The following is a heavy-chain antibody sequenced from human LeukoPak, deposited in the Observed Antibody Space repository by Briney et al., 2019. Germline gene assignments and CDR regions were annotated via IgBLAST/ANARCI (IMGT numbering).Heavy chain of an antibody. CDR2: INVDGTRT. Sequence: GGSLRLSCAASGFSFSSYWMHWVRQSPGKGLVWVAQINVDGTRTRCADSVKGRFTISRDNAKNTLYLQMNSLRAEDTAVYYCARDVTNSGNYYDYWGPGTLVTVSP. J-gene: IGHJ4*02. D-gene: IGHD4-11*01. V-gene: IGHV3-74*01. CDR1: GFSFSSYW. CDR3: ARDVTNSGNYYDY.